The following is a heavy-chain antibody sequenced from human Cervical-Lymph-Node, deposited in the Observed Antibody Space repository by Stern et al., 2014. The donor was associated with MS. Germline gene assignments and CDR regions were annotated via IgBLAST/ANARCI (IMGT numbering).Heavy chain of an antibody. D-gene: IGHD6-6*01. Sequence: VQLVESGGGLVQPGGSLRLSCAASGITLSSYWMHWVRQAPGKGLVWVSRINSDGSITSYVDSVKGRFTISRDNAKNTLYLQMNSLRAEDTAAYYCARSVGSSSDYFDYWGQGTLVTVSS. J-gene: IGHJ4*02. CDR1: GITLSSYW. CDR3: ARSVGSSSDYFDY. V-gene: IGHV3-74*02. CDR2: INSDGSIT.